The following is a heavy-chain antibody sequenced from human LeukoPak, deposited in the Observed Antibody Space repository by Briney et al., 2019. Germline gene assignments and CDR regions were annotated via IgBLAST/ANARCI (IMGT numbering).Heavy chain of an antibody. V-gene: IGHV1-69*13. CDR2: IIPIFGTA. Sequence: GASVEVSCKASGGTFSSYAISWVRQAPGQGLEWMGGIIPIFGTANYAQKFQGRVTITADESTSTAYMELSSLRSEDTAGYYCAARGDYGDYVRFDYWGQGTLVTVSS. D-gene: IGHD4-17*01. J-gene: IGHJ4*02. CDR3: AARGDYGDYVRFDY. CDR1: GGTFSSYA.